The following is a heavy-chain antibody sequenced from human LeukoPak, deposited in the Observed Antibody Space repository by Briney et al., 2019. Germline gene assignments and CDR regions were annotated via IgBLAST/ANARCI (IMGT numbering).Heavy chain of an antibody. CDR2: ISGSGGST. CDR1: GFTFSSYA. Sequence: GGSLRLSCAASGFTFSSYAMSWVSQAPGKGLEWVSAISGSGGSTYYADSVKGRFTISRDNSKNTLYLQMNSLRAEDTAVYYCAKGYDFWSGYYHDDAFDIWGQGTMVTVSS. D-gene: IGHD3-3*01. V-gene: IGHV3-23*01. J-gene: IGHJ3*02. CDR3: AKGYDFWSGYYHDDAFDI.